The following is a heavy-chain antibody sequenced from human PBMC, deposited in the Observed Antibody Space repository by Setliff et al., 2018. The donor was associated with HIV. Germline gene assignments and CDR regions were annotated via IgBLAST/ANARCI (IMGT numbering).Heavy chain of an antibody. V-gene: IGHV4-39*07. Sequence: SETLSLTCTVSGGSITSNTFYWAWVRQPPGKGLEWIGSIYYGGRTYYNPSLNSRVSISTDTSKNHFSLSLTSVTAADTAVYYCARDLTGFGSIFKYWGQGTLVTVSS. D-gene: IGHD2-21*01. CDR3: ARDLTGFGSIFKY. CDR1: GGSITSNTFY. CDR2: IYYGGRT. J-gene: IGHJ4*02.